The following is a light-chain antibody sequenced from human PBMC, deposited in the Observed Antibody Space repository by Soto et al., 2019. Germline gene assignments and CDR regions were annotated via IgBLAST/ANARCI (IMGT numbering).Light chain of an antibody. Sequence: IQMTQSPSTLSASVGDTVTITCRASQTISVSLAWYRQKPGKAPNLLIYDDSTLQEGVPSRFSGSGSGTEFTLTVTRLQPDDFATYFCQQYDKYSTFGHGTKVDVK. CDR1: QTISVS. V-gene: IGKV1-5*01. CDR3: QQYDKYST. J-gene: IGKJ1*01. CDR2: DDS.